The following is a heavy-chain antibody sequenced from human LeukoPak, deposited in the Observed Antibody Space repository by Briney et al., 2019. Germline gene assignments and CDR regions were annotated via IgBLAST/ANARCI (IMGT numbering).Heavy chain of an antibody. Sequence: GASVKVSCKASGGTFSSYAISWVRQAPGQGLEWMGGIIPIFGTANYAQKLQGRVTITADESTSTAYMELSRLRYEDTAVYYCAREGAGIAAAGLFDYWGQGTLVTVSS. CDR2: IIPIFGTA. CDR1: GGTFSSYA. V-gene: IGHV1-69*13. D-gene: IGHD6-13*01. J-gene: IGHJ4*02. CDR3: AREGAGIAAAGLFDY.